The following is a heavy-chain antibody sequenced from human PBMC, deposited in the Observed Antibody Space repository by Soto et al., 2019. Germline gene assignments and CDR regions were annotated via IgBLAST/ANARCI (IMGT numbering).Heavy chain of an antibody. D-gene: IGHD3-16*02. Sequence: QVQLQESGPGLVKPSQTLSLTCTVSGGSISSGGYYWNWIRQHPGKGLEWIVYIYYSGSTYYNPSLKSRVPIPVDTSTNQSSLKLRSMTAADTAVYYSAVEPLTWGQGTLVTFSS. CDR1: GGSISSGGYY. V-gene: IGHV4-31*03. CDR3: AVEPLT. CDR2: IYYSGST. J-gene: IGHJ4*02.